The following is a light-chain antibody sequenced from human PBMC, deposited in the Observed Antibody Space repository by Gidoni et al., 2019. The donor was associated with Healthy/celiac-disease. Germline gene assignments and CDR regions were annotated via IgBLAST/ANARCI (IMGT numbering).Light chain of an antibody. CDR3: QKYNSAPHT. CDR1: QGISNY. CDR2: AAS. J-gene: IGKJ2*01. Sequence: DIQMPQSPSSLSASVGDRVTITCRASQGISNYLAWYQQKPGNVPKLLIYAASTVQSGVPSRFSGSGAGTDFTLTISSLQPEDVATYYCQKYNSAPHTFGQGTKLEIK. V-gene: IGKV1-27*01.